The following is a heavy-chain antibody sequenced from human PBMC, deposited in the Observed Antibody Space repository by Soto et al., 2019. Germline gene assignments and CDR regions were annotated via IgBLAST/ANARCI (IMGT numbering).Heavy chain of an antibody. J-gene: IGHJ4*02. Sequence: GGSLRLSCAASGFTFSSYSMNWVRQAPGKGLEWVSSISSSSSYIYYADSVKGRFTISRDNAKNSLYLQMNSLRAEDTAVYYCARDQKGITMAHWGQGTLVTVSS. CDR2: ISSSSSYI. CDR1: GFTFSSYS. V-gene: IGHV3-21*01. D-gene: IGHD3-10*01. CDR3: ARDQKGITMAH.